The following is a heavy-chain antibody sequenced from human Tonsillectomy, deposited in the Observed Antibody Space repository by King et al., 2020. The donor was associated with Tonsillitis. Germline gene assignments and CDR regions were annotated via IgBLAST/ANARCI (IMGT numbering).Heavy chain of an antibody. CDR1: GFTFSSYG. CDR2: ISYDGNNK. J-gene: IGHJ5*02. D-gene: IGHD1-26*01. Sequence: VQLVESGGGVVQPGRSLRLSCAASGFTFSSYGMHWVRQAPGKGLEWVAVISYDGNNKYYADSVKGRFTSTRDNSKNTLYLQMNSLGAEDAAVYYCAKHVVGNTSAWGQGTLVTVSS. V-gene: IGHV3-30*18. CDR3: AKHVVGNTSA.